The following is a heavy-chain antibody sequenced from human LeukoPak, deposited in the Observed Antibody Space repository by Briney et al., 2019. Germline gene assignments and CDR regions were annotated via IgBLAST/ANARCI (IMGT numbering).Heavy chain of an antibody. Sequence: PGGSLRLSCAASGFSFADAWMSWVRHAPGKGLEWVGHLKSKAAGGTTDYAAPVKARFTISGDDSKNTRYLQMNSLKTEDTAVYYCTTGNYWGQGTLVTVSS. CDR1: GFSFADAW. J-gene: IGHJ4*02. V-gene: IGHV3-15*01. CDR2: LKSKAAGGTT. CDR3: TTGNY.